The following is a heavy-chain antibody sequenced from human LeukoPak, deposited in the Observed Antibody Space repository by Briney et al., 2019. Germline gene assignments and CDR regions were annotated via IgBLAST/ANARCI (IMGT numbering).Heavy chain of an antibody. CDR2: INPNSGGT. CDR1: GYTFTDYF. Sequence: GASVKVSCKASGYTFTDYFMHWVRQAPGQGLEWMGWINPNSGGTHYAQKFQGRVTMTRDTSISTAYMELSRLRSDDTAVYYCARDPGYSAPRGDYWGQGTLGTVSS. J-gene: IGHJ4*02. CDR3: ARDPGYSAPRGDY. D-gene: IGHD5-18*01. V-gene: IGHV1-2*02.